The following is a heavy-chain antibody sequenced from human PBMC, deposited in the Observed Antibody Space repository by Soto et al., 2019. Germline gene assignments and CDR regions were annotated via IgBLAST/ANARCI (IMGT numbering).Heavy chain of an antibody. CDR3: AKAKLTTVTFVAFDY. Sequence: GGSLRLSCAASGFTFDDYAMHWVRQAPGKGLEWVSGISWNSGSIGYADSVKGRFTISRDNAKNSLYLQMNSLRAEDTALYYRAKAKLTTVTFVAFDYWGQGTLVTVSS. CDR1: GFTFDDYA. V-gene: IGHV3-9*01. CDR2: ISWNSGSI. J-gene: IGHJ4*02. D-gene: IGHD4-17*01.